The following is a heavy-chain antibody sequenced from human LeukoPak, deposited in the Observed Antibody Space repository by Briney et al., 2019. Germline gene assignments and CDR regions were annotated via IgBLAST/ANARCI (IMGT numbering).Heavy chain of an antibody. CDR1: GFTFSSYG. J-gene: IGHJ5*02. D-gene: IGHD2-2*01. Sequence: GGSLRLSCAASGFTFSSYGMHWVRQAPGKGLEWVAFIRYDGSNKYYADSVKGRFTISRDNSKNTLYLQMNSLRAEDTAVYYCAKDSGPAALCNWFDPWGQGTLVTVSS. V-gene: IGHV3-30*02. CDR3: AKDSGPAALCNWFDP. CDR2: IRYDGSNK.